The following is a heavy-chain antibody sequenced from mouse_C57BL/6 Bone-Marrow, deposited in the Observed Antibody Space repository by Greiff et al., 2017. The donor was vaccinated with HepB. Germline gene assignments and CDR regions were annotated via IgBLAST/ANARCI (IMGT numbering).Heavy chain of an antibody. CDR2: IYPRSGNT. Sequence: VQLQQSGAELARPGASVKLSCKASGYTFTSYGISWVKQSTGQGLEWIGEIYPRSGNTYYNEKFKGKATLTADKSSSTAYMELRSLTSEDSAVYFCARERNYGNFAWFAYWGQGTLVTVSA. J-gene: IGHJ3*01. CDR1: GYTFTSYG. CDR3: ARERNYGNFAWFAY. V-gene: IGHV1-81*01. D-gene: IGHD2-1*01.